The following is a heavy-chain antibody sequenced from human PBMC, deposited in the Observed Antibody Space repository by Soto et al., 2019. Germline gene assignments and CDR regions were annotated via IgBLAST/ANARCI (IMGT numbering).Heavy chain of an antibody. CDR2: MSYDGTKQ. CDR3: AKEYGSTWIDH. D-gene: IGHD6-13*01. J-gene: IGHJ4*02. V-gene: IGHV3-30*18. Sequence: GGSLRLSCAASGFTFSTYGMHWVRQAPGKGLEWVAAMSYDGTKQYYVDSVKGRFTISRDNSRNTLFLQLNSLRDEDTAVYYCAKEYGSTWIDHWGQGTTVTVSS. CDR1: GFTFSTYG.